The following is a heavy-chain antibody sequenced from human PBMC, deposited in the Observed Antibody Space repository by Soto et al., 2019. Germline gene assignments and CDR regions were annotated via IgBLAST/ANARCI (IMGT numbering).Heavy chain of an antibody. D-gene: IGHD5-12*01. CDR1: GFSFSSYA. CDR3: AKGSIEYSASVDN. V-gene: IGHV3-23*01. Sequence: EVQLLESGGGLVQPGGSLRLSCAASGFSFSSYAMVWVRQAPGKGLEWVSVISARGGSSYFADSVKGRFTISRDNSKHVLSLEMNSLRAEDTARYFCAKGSIEYSASVDNWGQGTLVLVSS. J-gene: IGHJ4*02. CDR2: ISARGGSS.